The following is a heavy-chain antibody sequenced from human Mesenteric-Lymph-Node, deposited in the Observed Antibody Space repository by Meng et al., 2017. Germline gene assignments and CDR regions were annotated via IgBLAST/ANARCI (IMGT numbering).Heavy chain of an antibody. CDR3: ERLSGYFVRYWYFDL. CDR1: GGSVSSGGYY. J-gene: IGHJ2*01. Sequence: VQQLELCPGLLKPSMTLSMNCTGCGGSVSSGGYYGSWIRQNLGKGLEWIGYIYDSGSSYYNPSLKSRVTISVDPSKEQFSLKLSSVTAADTAVYYCERLSGYFVRYWYFDLWGRGTLVTVSS. CDR2: IYDSGSS. V-gene: IGHV4-31*03. D-gene: IGHD3-22*01.